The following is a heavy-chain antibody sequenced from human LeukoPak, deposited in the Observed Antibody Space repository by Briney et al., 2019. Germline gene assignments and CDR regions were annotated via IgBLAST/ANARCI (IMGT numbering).Heavy chain of an antibody. CDR1: GGSISSYY. CDR3: ARHAGSYYTYNFDN. Sequence: SETLSLTCTVSGGSISSYYWGWIRQPPGKGLEWIGSIYYSGSTNYKPSLRSRVTISVDTSKNQFSLKLSSVTAADTAVYYCARHAGSYYTYNFDNWGQGTLVTVSS. CDR2: IYYSGST. J-gene: IGHJ4*02. D-gene: IGHD3-22*01. V-gene: IGHV4-39*01.